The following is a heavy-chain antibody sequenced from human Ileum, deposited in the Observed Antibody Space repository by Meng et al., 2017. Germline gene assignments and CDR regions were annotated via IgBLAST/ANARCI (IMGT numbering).Heavy chain of an antibody. CDR1: GGSFNNVY. V-gene: IGHV4-34*12. Sequence: QPQQWGAVLLKPSETLSLPCAVYGGSFNNVYWNWIRQPPGKGLEWIGEVFYTGGTKYNPSLQSRVTISIDTSKKQLSLNLTSATAADTALYYCVTGTLRGGVDWGQGILVTVSS. CDR3: VTGTLRGGVD. D-gene: IGHD3-10*01. CDR2: VFYTGGT. J-gene: IGHJ4*02.